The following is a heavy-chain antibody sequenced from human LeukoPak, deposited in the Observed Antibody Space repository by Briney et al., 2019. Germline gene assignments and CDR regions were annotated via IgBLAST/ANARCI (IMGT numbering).Heavy chain of an antibody. D-gene: IGHD3-10*01. V-gene: IGHV3-48*01. CDR3: ARPRYNYNFDYYYMDV. CDR2: ISGSSSTI. CDR1: GFIFSSYD. Sequence: GGSLRLSCAASGFIFSSYDMHWVRQAPGKGLEWVSYISGSSSTIYYTDSVKGRFTISRDNAKKSLNLQMNSLRAEDTAVYYCARPRYNYNFDYYYMDVWGKGTTVTVSS. J-gene: IGHJ6*03.